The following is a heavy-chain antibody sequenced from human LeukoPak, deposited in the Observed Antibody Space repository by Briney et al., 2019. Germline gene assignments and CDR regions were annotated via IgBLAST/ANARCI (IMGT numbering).Heavy chain of an antibody. Sequence: GGSLRLSCAASGFTFSSYSMNWVRQAPGKGLEWVSSISSSSSYIYYADSVKGRFTISRDNAKNSLYLQLNSLRAEDTAVYYCKTDRHYDILAGYYQDRWFDPWGQGTLVTVSS. V-gene: IGHV3-21*03. CDR3: KTDRHYDILAGYYQDRWFDP. J-gene: IGHJ5*02. D-gene: IGHD3-9*01. CDR2: ISSSSSYI. CDR1: GFTFSSYS.